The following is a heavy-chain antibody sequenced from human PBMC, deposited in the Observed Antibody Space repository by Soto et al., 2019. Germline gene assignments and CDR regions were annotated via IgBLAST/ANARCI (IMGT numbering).Heavy chain of an antibody. CDR3: ARQGYCSGGSCYRYFQH. Sequence: SETLSLTCAVYGGSFSGYYWSWIRQPPGKGLEWIGEINHSGSTNYNPSLKSRVTISVDTSKNQFSLKLSSVTAADTAVYYCARQGYCSGGSCYRYFQHWGQGTLVTVSS. D-gene: IGHD2-15*01. V-gene: IGHV4-34*01. CDR1: GGSFSGYY. J-gene: IGHJ1*01. CDR2: INHSGST.